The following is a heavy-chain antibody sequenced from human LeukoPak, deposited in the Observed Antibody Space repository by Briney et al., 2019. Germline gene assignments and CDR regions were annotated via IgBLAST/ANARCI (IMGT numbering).Heavy chain of an antibody. CDR3: ARGYFSSSGRGMDV. D-gene: IGHD6-13*01. J-gene: IGHJ6*02. Sequence: GGSLRLSCEASGFTFNNYWMSWVRQAPRKGLEWVANIKQDGSEKSYVDSVRGRFTISRDNAKNSLFLQMDSLRAEDTAVYYCARGYFSSSGRGMDVWGQGTTVTVSS. CDR2: IKQDGSEK. CDR1: GFTFNNYW. V-gene: IGHV3-7*01.